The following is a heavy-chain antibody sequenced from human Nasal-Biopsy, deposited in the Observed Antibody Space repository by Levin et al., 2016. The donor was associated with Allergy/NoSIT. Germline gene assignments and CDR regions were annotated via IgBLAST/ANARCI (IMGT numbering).Heavy chain of an antibody. D-gene: IGHD6-19*01. CDR1: THSIDNYL. J-gene: IGHJ4*02. Sequence: SETLSLTCTVSTHSIDNYLWSWIRQPAGKGLQWIGRIYTGGTANYNPSLRSRLTMSVEPSKNQFSLKLTSVTAADTAVYYCATSGITNGWLQMDYWGQGTLVSVSS. V-gene: IGHV4-4*07. CDR2: IYTGGTA. CDR3: ATSGITNGWLQMDY.